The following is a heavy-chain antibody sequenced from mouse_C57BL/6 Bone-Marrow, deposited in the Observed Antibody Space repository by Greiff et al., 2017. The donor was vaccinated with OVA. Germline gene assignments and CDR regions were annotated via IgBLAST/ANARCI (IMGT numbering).Heavy chain of an antibody. D-gene: IGHD1-1*01. V-gene: IGHV1-74*01. CDR1: GYTFTSYW. CDR2: IHPSDSDT. J-gene: IGHJ2*01. Sequence: QVHVKQPGAELVKPGASVTVSCKASGYTFTSYWMHWVKQRPGQGLEWIGRIHPSDSDTNYNQKFKGKATLTVDKSSSTAYMQLSSLTSEDSAVYYCARGFTTVVASDYWGQGTTLTVSS. CDR3: ARGFTTVVASDY.